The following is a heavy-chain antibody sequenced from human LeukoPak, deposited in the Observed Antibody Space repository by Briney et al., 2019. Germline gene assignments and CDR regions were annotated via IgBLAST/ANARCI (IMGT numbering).Heavy chain of an antibody. J-gene: IGHJ4*02. CDR3: ARRGPLLRFLEWSLYYFDY. Sequence: PGGSLRLSCAASGFTFSSYWMSWVRQAPGKGLEWVANIKQDGSEKYYVDSVKGQFTISRDNAKNSLYLQMNSLRAEDTAVYYCARRGPLLRFLEWSLYYFDYWGQGTLVTVSS. CDR1: GFTFSSYW. V-gene: IGHV3-7*01. CDR2: IKQDGSEK. D-gene: IGHD3-3*01.